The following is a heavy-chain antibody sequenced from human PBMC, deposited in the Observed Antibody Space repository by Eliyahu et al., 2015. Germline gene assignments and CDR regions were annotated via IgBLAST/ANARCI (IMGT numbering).Heavy chain of an antibody. Sequence: QVQLVQSGAEVKKPGSSVKVSCKASGGTFNSYAINWVRQAPGQGLEWMGGIIPISGTANHAQKFQGRVTITTDESTSTAYMELSSLRSEDTAIYYCARIDNGGVTAIGWFDPWGQGTLVTVSS. J-gene: IGHJ5*02. CDR3: ARIDNGGVTAIGWFDP. V-gene: IGHV1-69*05. CDR2: IIPISGTA. D-gene: IGHD2-21*02. CDR1: GGTFNSYA.